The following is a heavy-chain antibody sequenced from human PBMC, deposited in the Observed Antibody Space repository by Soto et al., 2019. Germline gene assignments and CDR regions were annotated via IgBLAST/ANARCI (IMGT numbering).Heavy chain of an antibody. Sequence: QVQLVQSGAEVKKPGSSVKVSCKASGGTFSSYAISWVRQAPGQGLEWMGGIIPIFGTANYTQKFQGRVTITADESTSTAYMEQSSLRSEDTAVYYCASSEHLVVVTAIAFDYWGQGTLVTVSS. CDR1: GGTFSSYA. V-gene: IGHV1-69*12. CDR2: IIPIFGTA. J-gene: IGHJ4*02. CDR3: ASSEHLVVVTAIAFDY. D-gene: IGHD2-21*02.